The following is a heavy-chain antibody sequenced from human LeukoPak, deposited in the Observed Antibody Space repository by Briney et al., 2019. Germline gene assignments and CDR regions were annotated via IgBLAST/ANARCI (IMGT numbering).Heavy chain of an antibody. J-gene: IGHJ4*02. V-gene: IGHV4-30-2*01. CDR1: GASISSGGYS. D-gene: IGHD4-17*01. CDR3: ARKKDYGDYVDY. Sequence: SETLSLTCAVSGASISSGGYSWNWIRLPPGKGLEWIANIYHSGNTYYNPSPRSRVTISVDTSKNQFSLMLSSVTAADTALYYCARKKDYGDYVDYWGQGTLVTVSS. CDR2: IYHSGNT.